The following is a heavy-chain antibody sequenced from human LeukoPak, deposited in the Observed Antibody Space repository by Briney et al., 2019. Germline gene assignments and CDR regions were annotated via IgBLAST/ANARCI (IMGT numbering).Heavy chain of an antibody. Sequence: SQTLSLTCAISGDSFSSNSAAWNWIRQSPSRGLEWLGRTYYRSKWYYDYAVAVKSRISINPDTSKNQFSLQLSSVTPEDTAVYYCARDPVGGSTIFDYRGQGTLVTVSS. CDR1: GDSFSSNSAA. CDR3: ARDPVGGSTIFDY. V-gene: IGHV6-1*01. CDR2: TYYRSKWYY. J-gene: IGHJ4*02. D-gene: IGHD1-26*01.